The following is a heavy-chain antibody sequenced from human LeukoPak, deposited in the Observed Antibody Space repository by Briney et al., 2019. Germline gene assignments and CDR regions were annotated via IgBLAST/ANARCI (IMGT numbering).Heavy chain of an antibody. CDR3: AKDPYSSSWSPVKWFDP. V-gene: IGHV3-23*01. J-gene: IGHJ5*02. Sequence: GRSLRLSCAASGFTFSSYAMSWVRQAPGKGLEWVSAISGSGGSTYYADSVKGRFTISRDNSKNTLYLQMNSLRAEDTAVYYCAKDPYSSSWSPVKWFDPWGQGTLVTVSS. D-gene: IGHD6-13*01. CDR2: ISGSGGST. CDR1: GFTFSSYA.